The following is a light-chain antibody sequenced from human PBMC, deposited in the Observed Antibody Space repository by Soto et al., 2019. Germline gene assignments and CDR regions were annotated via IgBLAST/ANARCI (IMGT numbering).Light chain of an antibody. Sequence: QSALAQPPSASGSPGQSVTISCPGTSSDVGGYNYVSWYQQHPGKAPKLMIYEVSERPSGVPDRFSGSKSSNTASLTVSGLQAEDEADYYSSAYAGSNNFVFGTGTKV. V-gene: IGLV2-8*01. J-gene: IGLJ1*01. CDR1: SSDVGGYNY. CDR3: SAYAGSNNFV. CDR2: EVS.